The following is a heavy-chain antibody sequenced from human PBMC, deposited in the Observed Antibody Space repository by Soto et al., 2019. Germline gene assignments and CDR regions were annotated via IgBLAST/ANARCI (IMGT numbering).Heavy chain of an antibody. CDR3: ARVKHYDILTGYFPNDYFDY. D-gene: IGHD3-9*01. Sequence: ASVKVSCKASGYTFTSYGISWVRQAPGQGLEWMGWISAYNGNTNYAQKLQGRVTMTTDTSTSTAYMELRSLRSDDTAVYYCARVKHYDILTGYFPNDYFDYWGQGTLVTVSS. J-gene: IGHJ4*02. V-gene: IGHV1-18*01. CDR1: GYTFTSYG. CDR2: ISAYNGNT.